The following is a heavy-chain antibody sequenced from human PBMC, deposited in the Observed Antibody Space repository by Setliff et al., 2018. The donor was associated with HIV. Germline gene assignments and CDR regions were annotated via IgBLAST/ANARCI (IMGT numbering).Heavy chain of an antibody. D-gene: IGHD3-10*01. J-gene: IGHJ6*02. CDR1: RFTFNDYW. V-gene: IGHV3-7*01. CDR2: IDRDGSET. CDR3: ARKFRPGHGVDV. Sequence: PGGSLRLSCVASRFTFNDYWMSWVRQAPGKGLEWVANIDRDGSETNYVDSVKGRFTIFRDNAKSSIYLQMNSLRAEDTAIYYCARKFRPGHGVDVWGQGTTVTVTS.